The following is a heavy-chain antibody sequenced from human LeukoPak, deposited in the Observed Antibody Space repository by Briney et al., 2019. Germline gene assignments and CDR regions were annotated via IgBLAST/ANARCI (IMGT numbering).Heavy chain of an antibody. V-gene: IGHV4-59*01. CDR2: IYYSGST. CDR1: GGSISSYY. Sequence: SETLSLTCTVSGGSISSYYRSWMRQRPGKGLEWIGYIYYSGSTNYNPSLKSRVTVSVDTSKNQFSLKLSSVTAADTAVYYCAREADRSGWYAGGMDVWGKGTTVTVSS. J-gene: IGHJ6*03. CDR3: AREADRSGWYAGGMDV. D-gene: IGHD6-19*01.